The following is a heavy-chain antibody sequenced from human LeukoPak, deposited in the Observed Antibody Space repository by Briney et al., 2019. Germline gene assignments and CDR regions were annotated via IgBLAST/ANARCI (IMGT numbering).Heavy chain of an antibody. J-gene: IGHJ5*01. Sequence: PGGSLRLSCAASGFTFSSYGIHWVRQAPGKGLEWVAVISYDGSNKYYADSVKGRFTISRDNSKNTLYLQLNTLRADDTATYYCAKPISGGLAVTADWFHPWGQGTLVVVSS. CDR1: GFTFSSYG. CDR3: AKPISGGLAVTADWFHP. CDR2: ISYDGSNK. V-gene: IGHV3-30*18. D-gene: IGHD6-19*01.